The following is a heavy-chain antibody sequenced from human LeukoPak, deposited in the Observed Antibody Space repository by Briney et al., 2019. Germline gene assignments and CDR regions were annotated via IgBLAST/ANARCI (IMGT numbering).Heavy chain of an antibody. V-gene: IGHV5-51*01. CDR3: ARRLTGDGSYFDY. CDR2: IHPGDSDT. D-gene: IGHD3-9*01. J-gene: IGHJ4*02. Sequence: GESLKISCKGSGYSFTSYWIGWVRQMPGKGLEWMGIIHPGDSDTRHSPSFQGQVTISADKSISTAYLQWSSLKASDTAMYYCARRLTGDGSYFDYWGQGTLVTVSS. CDR1: GYSFTSYW.